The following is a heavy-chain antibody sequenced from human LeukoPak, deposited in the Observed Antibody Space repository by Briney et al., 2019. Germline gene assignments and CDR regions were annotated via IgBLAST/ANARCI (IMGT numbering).Heavy chain of an antibody. CDR1: GGSISSSSYY. CDR3: ASTARVDRCDYFDY. CDR2: ICCSGST. J-gene: IGHJ4*02. D-gene: IGHD5-12*01. V-gene: IGHV4-61*05. Sequence: SETLSLTCTVSGGSISSSSYYWGWIRQPPGKGLEWIGYICCSGSTNYNPSLKSRVSVSVDTSKNQFSLKLTSVTAADTAVYYCASTARVDRCDYFDYWGQGTLVTVSS.